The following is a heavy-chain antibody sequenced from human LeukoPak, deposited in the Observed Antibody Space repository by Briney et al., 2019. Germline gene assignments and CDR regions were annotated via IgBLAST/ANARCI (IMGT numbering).Heavy chain of an antibody. Sequence: GGSLRLSCAASGFTFSTYVMQWVRQAPGKGLEYVSAITGDGGYTYYANSVKGRFTISRDNSKKTLYLQMGSLRAVDMAVYYCARVSTNDRRNAFDIWGQGTMVTVSS. CDR3: ARVSTNDRRNAFDI. CDR1: GFTFSTYV. V-gene: IGHV3-64*01. CDR2: ITGDGGYT. J-gene: IGHJ3*02. D-gene: IGHD2-8*01.